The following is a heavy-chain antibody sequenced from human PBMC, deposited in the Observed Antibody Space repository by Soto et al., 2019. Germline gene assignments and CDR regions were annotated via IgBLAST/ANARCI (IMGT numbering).Heavy chain of an antibody. Sequence: QVQLQESGPGLVKPSQTLSLTCTVSGDSISSGGYYWSWIRQHPGKGPEWIGYIYYTGSTYYSPSMKSRVTMSLDTSKNQFALKLTSVTAADTAVYYCAREVPTPYYFDYWGQGTLVTVSS. CDR1: GDSISSGGYY. CDR2: IYYTGST. CDR3: AREVPTPYYFDY. J-gene: IGHJ4*02. D-gene: IGHD2-15*01. V-gene: IGHV4-31*03.